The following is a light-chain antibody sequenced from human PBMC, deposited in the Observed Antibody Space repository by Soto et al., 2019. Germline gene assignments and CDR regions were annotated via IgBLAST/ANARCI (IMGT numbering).Light chain of an antibody. J-gene: IGKJ4*01. CDR2: GAS. V-gene: IGKV4-1*01. Sequence: DMVMTQSPDSLAVSLGERTTVNCKSSQTVLYSSNSKNYLAWYQQKPGQPPKLLISGASTRQYGVPDRFSGSWSARDLTLANITLQAEDVQVEYCQQYYSTQRTLGGGTRVDIK. CDR3: QQYYSTQRT. CDR1: QTVLYSSNSKNY.